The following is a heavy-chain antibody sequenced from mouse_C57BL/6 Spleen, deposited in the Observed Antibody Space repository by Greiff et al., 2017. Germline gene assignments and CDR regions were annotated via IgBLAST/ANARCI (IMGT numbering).Heavy chain of an antibody. D-gene: IGHD2-3*01. CDR2: IWRGGST. CDR3: AKRGDDGYPFAY. V-gene: IGHV2-5*01. CDR1: GFSLTSYG. Sequence: VQLQQSGPGLVQPSQSLSITCTVSGFSLTSYGVHWVRQSPGKGLEWLGVIWRGGSTDYNAAFMSRLSITKDNSTSQVFFKMNSLQADDTALYYCAKRGDDGYPFAYWGQGTLVTVSA. J-gene: IGHJ3*01.